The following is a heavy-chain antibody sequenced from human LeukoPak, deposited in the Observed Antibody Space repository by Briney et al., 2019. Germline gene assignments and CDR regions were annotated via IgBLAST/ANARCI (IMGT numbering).Heavy chain of an antibody. CDR2: IHADSGKT. Sequence: ASVKVSCKTSGYTVTRCAVHWVRQAPGQRLEWMGWIHADSGKTKYSQKLQSRVTIVRDTSASTIYMELSSLRFEDTAVYFCTIGLAGDWDAFYIWGLGTMVTVSS. D-gene: IGHD6-19*01. CDR1: GYTVTRCA. CDR3: TIGLAGDWDAFYI. J-gene: IGHJ3*02. V-gene: IGHV1-3*01.